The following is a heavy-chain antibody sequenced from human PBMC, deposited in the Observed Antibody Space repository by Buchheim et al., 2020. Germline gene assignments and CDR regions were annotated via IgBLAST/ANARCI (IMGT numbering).Heavy chain of an antibody. V-gene: IGHV4-34*01. J-gene: IGHJ4*02. CDR3: ARGGTTVVNQFPFDY. CDR2: VSHCGST. Sequence: QVQLQQWGAGLLKPSETLSLTCAVYGGSFSGYYCSWICQPPGKGLAWMGEVSHCGSTNYNPSLKSRVTISVDTSKNQFSLKLSSVTAADTAVYYCARGGTTVVNQFPFDYWGQGTL. CDR1: GGSFSGYY. D-gene: IGHD4-23*01.